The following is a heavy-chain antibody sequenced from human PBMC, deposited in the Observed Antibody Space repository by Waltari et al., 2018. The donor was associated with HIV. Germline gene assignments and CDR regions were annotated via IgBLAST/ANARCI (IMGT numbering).Heavy chain of an antibody. J-gene: IGHJ5*01. D-gene: IGHD3-10*01. V-gene: IGHV1-69*02. Sequence: SGAEVRKSGSWVKLSSAAVAVPPTTCTAIRWPRAPGEGLEGVGRLEWMGRSLPILGGPAYSQRLRGRVTLSADTATNTAFLQLSSLRSDDTAVYYCATPAAKGTWFASWGKGSQIIVSS. CDR3: ATPAAKGTWFAS. CDR1: AVPPTTCT. CDR2: SLPILGGP.